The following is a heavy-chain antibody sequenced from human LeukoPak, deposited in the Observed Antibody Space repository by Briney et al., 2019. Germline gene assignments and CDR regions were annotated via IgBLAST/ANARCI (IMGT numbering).Heavy chain of an antibody. Sequence: SETLSLTCAVYGGSFSGYYWSWIRQPPGKGLEWIGEINHSGSTNYNPSLKSRVTISVDTSKNQFSLKLSSVTAADTAVYYCAGTVAGTRDYYYYYYMDVWGKGTTVTISS. D-gene: IGHD6-19*01. CDR2: INHSGST. CDR1: GGSFSGYY. J-gene: IGHJ6*03. CDR3: AGTVAGTRDYYYYYYMDV. V-gene: IGHV4-34*01.